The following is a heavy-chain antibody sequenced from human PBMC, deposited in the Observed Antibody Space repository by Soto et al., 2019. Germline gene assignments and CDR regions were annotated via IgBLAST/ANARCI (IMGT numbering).Heavy chain of an antibody. D-gene: IGHD3-3*01. CDR1: GYTFTSYA. Sequence: ASVKVSCKASGYTFTSYAMHWVRQAPGQRLEWMGWINAGNGNTKYSQKFQGRVTITRDTSASTAYMELSSLRSEDTAVYYCARDRKYYDFWSGYYTTYYYYGMDVWGQGTTVTVSS. CDR3: ARDRKYYDFWSGYYTTYYYYGMDV. V-gene: IGHV1-3*01. CDR2: INAGNGNT. J-gene: IGHJ6*02.